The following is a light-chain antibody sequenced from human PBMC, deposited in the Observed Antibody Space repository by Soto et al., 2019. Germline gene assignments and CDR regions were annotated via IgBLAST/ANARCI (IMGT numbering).Light chain of an antibody. Sequence: DIQMTQSPSTLSASVGDRVTVTCRASQSIDKWLAWYQQKPGKAPKLLMYKASLLQSGIPSRFSGSGSGTEFHLTISSLQSDDVASYYCQQYSKYPWTFGQGTKVEV. CDR1: QSIDKW. CDR2: KAS. CDR3: QQYSKYPWT. J-gene: IGKJ1*01. V-gene: IGKV1-5*03.